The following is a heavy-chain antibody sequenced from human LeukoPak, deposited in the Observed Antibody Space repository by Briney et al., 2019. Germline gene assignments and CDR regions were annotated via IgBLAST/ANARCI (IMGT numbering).Heavy chain of an antibody. CDR1: GFTFSSYG. CDR2: ISYDGSNK. V-gene: IGHV3-30*03. CDR3: ARERTQWLVSYFDY. J-gene: IGHJ4*02. D-gene: IGHD6-19*01. Sequence: GRSLRLSCAASGFTFSSYGMHWVRQAPGKGLKWVAVISYDGSNKYYADSVKGRFTISRDNSKNTLYLQMNSLRAEDTAVYYCARERTQWLVSYFDYWGQGTLVTVSS.